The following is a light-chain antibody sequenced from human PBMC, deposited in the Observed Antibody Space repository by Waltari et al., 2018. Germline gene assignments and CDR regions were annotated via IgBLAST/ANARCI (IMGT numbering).Light chain of an antibody. J-gene: IGLJ3*02. CDR1: RSNVGSTA. CDR3: AAWDDNLNGQV. V-gene: IGLV1-44*01. Sequence: QSVLTQPPSASGTPGQRVTISCSGGRSNVGSTAVHWYQQVPGTAPKLLIYSNYHRPPGVPERFSASKSGTSASLASSGLQSDDEADYYCAAWDDNLNGQVFGGGTKLTVL. CDR2: SNY.